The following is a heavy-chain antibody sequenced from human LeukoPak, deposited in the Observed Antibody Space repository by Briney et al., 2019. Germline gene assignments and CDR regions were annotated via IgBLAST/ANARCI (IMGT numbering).Heavy chain of an antibody. CDR2: MSYSGST. CDR3: ARGSDFGDY. V-gene: IGHV4-59*01. J-gene: IGHJ4*02. D-gene: IGHD4-17*01. CDR1: GGSLCSYY. Sequence: SGTPSLTRTVSGGSLCSYYCSCSPQRPREGLEWIGYMSYSGSTNYNPSLKSRVTMSIYTSKNQFSLRLSSVTVADTAVYYCARGSDFGDYWGQGTLVTVSS.